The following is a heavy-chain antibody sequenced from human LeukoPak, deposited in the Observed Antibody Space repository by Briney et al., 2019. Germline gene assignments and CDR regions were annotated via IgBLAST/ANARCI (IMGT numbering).Heavy chain of an antibody. J-gene: IGHJ4*02. Sequence: SETLSLTCAVSGASISSNNLWSWVRQSPAKGLEWIGEIYHTGITNYMPSLKRRVTISVDKSKNQFSLKLTSVTAADTAVYYCAAEGRSRSSGGTSWGQGILVTVSS. CDR2: IYHTGIT. D-gene: IGHD6-25*01. V-gene: IGHV4-4*02. CDR3: AAEGRSRSSGGTS. CDR1: GASISSNNL.